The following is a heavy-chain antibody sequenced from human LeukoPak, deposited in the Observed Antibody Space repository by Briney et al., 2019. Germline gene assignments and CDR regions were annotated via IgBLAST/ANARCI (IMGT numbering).Heavy chain of an antibody. D-gene: IGHD1-26*01. CDR3: ARDDKDLTSGSDTEYFDY. CDR2: ISSSSSTI. CDR1: GFTFSSYS. J-gene: IGHJ4*02. Sequence: PGGSLRLFCAASGFTFSSYSMNWVRQAPGKGLEWVSYISSSSSTIYYADSVKGRFTISRDSAKNSLYLQMNSLRAEDTAVYYCARDDKDLTSGSDTEYFDYWGQGTLVTVAS. V-gene: IGHV3-48*01.